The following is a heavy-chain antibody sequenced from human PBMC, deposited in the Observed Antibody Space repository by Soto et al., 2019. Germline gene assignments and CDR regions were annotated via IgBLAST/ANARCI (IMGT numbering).Heavy chain of an antibody. CDR3: AKDPKHSYYDFWSGYYSRFDY. V-gene: IGHV3-23*01. D-gene: IGHD3-3*01. CDR1: GFTFSNYA. J-gene: IGHJ4*02. Sequence: GSLRLSCAASGFTFSNYAMSWVRQAPGKGLEWVSAISGSGGSTYYADSVKGRFTISRDNSKNTLYLQMNSLRAEVTAVYYCAKDPKHSYYDFWSGYYSRFDYWGQGTLVTVSS. CDR2: ISGSGGST.